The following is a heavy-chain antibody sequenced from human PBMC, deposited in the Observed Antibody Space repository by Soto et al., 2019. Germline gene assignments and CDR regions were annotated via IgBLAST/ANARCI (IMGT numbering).Heavy chain of an antibody. D-gene: IGHD2-2*01. CDR1: GFSFSSYS. V-gene: IGHV3-21*01. Sequence: EVQLVESGGGLVKPGGSLRLSCAASGFSFSSYSMNWVRQAPGKGLEWVSSISSSSSYIYYADSVKGRFTISRDNAKNSLYLQMNNLRAEDTAVYYCARDLYCSSSSCYQGFVDYWGQGTLVTVSS. J-gene: IGHJ4*02. CDR2: ISSSSSYI. CDR3: ARDLYCSSSSCYQGFVDY.